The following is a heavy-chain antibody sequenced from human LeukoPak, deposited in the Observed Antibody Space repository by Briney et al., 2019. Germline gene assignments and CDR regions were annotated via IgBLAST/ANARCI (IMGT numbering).Heavy chain of an antibody. CDR2: IFYSGTT. J-gene: IGHJ4*02. D-gene: IGHD6-19*01. V-gene: IGHV4-59*01. Sequence: SETLSLTCTVSGGSMNSYYLSWIRQPPGKGLEWIGYIFYSGTTDYNPSPKSRVTISVDASKNQFSLKVSSVTAADTAVYYCARDRSRYSSRYFDFWGQGTLVTVSS. CDR1: GGSMNSYY. CDR3: ARDRSRYSSRYFDF.